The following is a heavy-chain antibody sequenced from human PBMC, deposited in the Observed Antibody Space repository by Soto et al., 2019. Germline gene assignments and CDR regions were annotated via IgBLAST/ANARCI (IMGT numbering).Heavy chain of an antibody. J-gene: IGHJ4*02. CDR1: GFTFNTNG. CDR2: ISGSGDRI. Sequence: GGSLRLSCAASGFTFNTNGMSWVRQAPGKGLEWVSVISGSGDRIYYVDSVKGRFTISRDNSENTVYLQMNTLRVEDTALYYCAKVGSYREYYFDSWGQGTLVTVPQ. CDR3: AKVGSYREYYFDS. V-gene: IGHV3-23*01. D-gene: IGHD3-10*01.